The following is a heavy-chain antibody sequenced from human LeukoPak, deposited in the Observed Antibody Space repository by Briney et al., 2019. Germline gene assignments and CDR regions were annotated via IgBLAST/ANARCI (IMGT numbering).Heavy chain of an antibody. Sequence: TLSLTCTVSGGSISSGGYYWSWIRQHPGKGLEWIGYIYYSGSTYYNPSLKSRVTISVDTSKNQFSLKLSSVTAADTAVYYCARDFSAAFDIWGQGTMVTVSS. CDR3: ARDFSAAFDI. V-gene: IGHV4-31*03. CDR1: GGSISSGGYY. CDR2: IYYSGST. J-gene: IGHJ3*02.